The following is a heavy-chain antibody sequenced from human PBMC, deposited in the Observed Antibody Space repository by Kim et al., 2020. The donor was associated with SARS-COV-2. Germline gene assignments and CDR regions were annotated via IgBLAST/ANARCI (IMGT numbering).Heavy chain of an antibody. CDR1: GGSFSGYY. CDR2: INHSGST. J-gene: IGHJ6*02. CDR3: ARGRRITMVRGVIVPLDV. V-gene: IGHV4-34*01. Sequence: SETLSLTCAVYGGSFSGYYWSWIRQPPGKGREWIGEINHSGSTNYNPSLKSRVTISVDTSKNQFSLKLSSVTAADTAVYYCARGRRITMVRGVIVPLDVWGQGTTVTVSS. D-gene: IGHD3-10*01.